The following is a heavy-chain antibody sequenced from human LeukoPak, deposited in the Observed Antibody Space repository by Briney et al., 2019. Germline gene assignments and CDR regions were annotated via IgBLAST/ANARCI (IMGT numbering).Heavy chain of an antibody. V-gene: IGHV3-64D*06. CDR1: GFTFNNYA. CDR2: ISSNGGTT. J-gene: IGHJ4*02. D-gene: IGHD5-12*01. Sequence: PGGSLRPSCSAPGFTFNNYAMHWVRQAPGKGLEYVSSISSNGGTTYYADSVKGRFTISRDNSKNTLFLQMSSVRAEDTAVYYCASPYSGYDYNFDHWGQGTLVTVSS. CDR3: ASPYSGYDYNFDH.